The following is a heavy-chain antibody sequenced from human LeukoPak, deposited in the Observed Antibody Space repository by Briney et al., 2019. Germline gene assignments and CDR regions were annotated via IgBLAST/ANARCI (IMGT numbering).Heavy chain of an antibody. D-gene: IGHD4-17*01. Sequence: GGSLRLSCAASGFTFSSYWMHWVRQAPGKGLVWFSRINSDGSSTSYADSVKGRFTISRDNAKNTLYLQMNSLRAEDTAVYYCAREGYGDYVNWFDPWGQGTLVTVSS. CDR1: GFTFSSYW. CDR3: AREGYGDYVNWFDP. V-gene: IGHV3-74*01. CDR2: INSDGSST. J-gene: IGHJ5*02.